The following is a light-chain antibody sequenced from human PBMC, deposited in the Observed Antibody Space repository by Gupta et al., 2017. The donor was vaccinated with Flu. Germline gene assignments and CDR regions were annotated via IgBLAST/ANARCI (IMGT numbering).Light chain of an antibody. CDR1: SSNIGNNY. CDR3: GTWDSSLSAWV. Sequence: QSVLTQPLSVSAAPGHNFTSSCSGSSSNIGNNYVSWYQQLPGTAPKLLIYENNKRPSGIPDRFSGSKSGTSATLGITGLQTGDEADYYCGTWDSSLSAWVFGGGTKLTVL. V-gene: IGLV1-51*02. CDR2: ENN. J-gene: IGLJ3*02.